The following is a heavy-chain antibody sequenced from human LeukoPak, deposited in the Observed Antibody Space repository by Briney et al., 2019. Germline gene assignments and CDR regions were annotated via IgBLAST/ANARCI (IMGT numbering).Heavy chain of an antibody. CDR3: ARDLDDPAVAAAGPNWFDP. CDR1: GFTFSSYA. D-gene: IGHD6-13*01. J-gene: IGHJ5*02. Sequence: GGSLRLSCAASGFTFSSYAMSWVRQAPGKGLEWVSAISGSGGSIFYADSVKGRFTISRDNAKNTLYLQMNSLRAEDTAVYYCARDLDDPAVAAAGPNWFDPWGQGTLVTVSS. V-gene: IGHV3-23*01. CDR2: ISGSGGSI.